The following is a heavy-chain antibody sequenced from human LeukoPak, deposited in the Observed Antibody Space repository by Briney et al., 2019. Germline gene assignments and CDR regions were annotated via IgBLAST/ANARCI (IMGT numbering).Heavy chain of an antibody. CDR1: GYTFTGYY. D-gene: IGHD5-12*01. CDR2: INPNSGGT. CDR3: ARDRDIVATIIGY. V-gene: IGHV1-2*02. J-gene: IGHJ4*02. Sequence: ASVKVSCKASGYTFTGYYMRWVRQAPGQGLEWMGWINPNSGGTNYAQKFQGRVTMTRDTSISTAYMELSRLRSDDTAVYYCARDRDIVATIIGYWGQGTLVTVSS.